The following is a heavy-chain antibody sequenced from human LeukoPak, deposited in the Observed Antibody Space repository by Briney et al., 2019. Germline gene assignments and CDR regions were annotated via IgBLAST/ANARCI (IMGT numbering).Heavy chain of an antibody. V-gene: IGHV4-39*01. CDR2: IYYSGST. Sequence: SETLSLTCAVYGGSFSSYYWGWIRQPPGKGLEWIGSIYYSGSTYYNPSLKSRVTISVDTSKNQFSLKLSSVTAADTAVYYCARHQIAAAARLFDYWGQGTLVTVSS. CDR3: ARHQIAAAARLFDY. CDR1: GGSFSSYY. J-gene: IGHJ4*02. D-gene: IGHD6-13*01.